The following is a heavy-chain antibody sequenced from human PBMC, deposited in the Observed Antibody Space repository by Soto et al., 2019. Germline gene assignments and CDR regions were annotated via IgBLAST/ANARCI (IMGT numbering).Heavy chain of an antibody. CDR2: IYWDDDK. CDR3: AHRPSYCSGGSCYSGFDY. J-gene: IGHJ4*02. CDR1: GFSLSTSGVG. Sequence: GSGPTLVNPTQTLTLTCTFSGFSLSTSGVGVGWIRQPPGKALEWLALIYWDDDKRYSPSLKSRLTITKDTSKNQVVLTMTNMDPVDTATYYCAHRPSYCSGGSCYSGFDYWGQGTLVTVSS. D-gene: IGHD2-15*01. V-gene: IGHV2-5*02.